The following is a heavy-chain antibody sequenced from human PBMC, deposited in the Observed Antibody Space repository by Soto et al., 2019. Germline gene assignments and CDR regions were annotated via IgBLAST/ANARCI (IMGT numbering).Heavy chain of an antibody. CDR3: ARVALGYDYADV. V-gene: IGHV1-46*02. D-gene: IGHD4-17*01. Sequence: ASVHVSFTTFGSTFNAFYMHWVRQSPGQGLEWMGVINPSGDGTSYAQKFQGRVTMTRDTSTSTVYMELSSLRSEDTAVYYCARVALGYDYADVWGQGTTVTVS. CDR2: INPSGDGT. J-gene: IGHJ6*02. CDR1: GSTFNAFY.